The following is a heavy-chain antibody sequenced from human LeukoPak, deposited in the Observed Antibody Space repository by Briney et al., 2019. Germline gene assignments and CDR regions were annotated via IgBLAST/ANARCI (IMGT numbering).Heavy chain of an antibody. D-gene: IGHD3-10*01. CDR2: INTNTGNP. J-gene: IGHJ4*02. CDR3: ARGLLLWFGEFSPSFDY. CDR1: GYTFTSYA. Sequence: ASVKVSCKASGYTFTSYAMNWVRQAPGQGLEWMGWINTNTGNPTYAQGFTGRFVFSLDTSVSTAYLQISSLKAEDTAVYYCARGLLLWFGEFSPSFDYWGQGTLVTVSS. V-gene: IGHV7-4-1*02.